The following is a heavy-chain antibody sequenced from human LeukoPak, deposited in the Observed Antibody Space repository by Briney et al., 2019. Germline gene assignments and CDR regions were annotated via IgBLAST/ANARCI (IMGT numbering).Heavy chain of an antibody. J-gene: IGHJ2*01. Sequence: SETLSLTCTVSGGSINSGDYFWSWIRLPPGKGLEWVGYIYSSGTTYYNPSLKSRVIISSDTSKNHFSLKLSSVTAADTAVYYCARGPPNWGTERYLDLWGRGTLVTVSS. CDR1: GGSINSGDYF. CDR3: ARGPPNWGTERYLDL. CDR2: IYSSGTT. D-gene: IGHD7-27*01. V-gene: IGHV4-30-4*01.